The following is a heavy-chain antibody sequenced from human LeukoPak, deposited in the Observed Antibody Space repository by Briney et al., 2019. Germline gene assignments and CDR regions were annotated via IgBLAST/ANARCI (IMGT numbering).Heavy chain of an antibody. CDR3: ARDLSGYSYGNYFDY. V-gene: IGHV1-46*01. CDR2: INPSGGST. J-gene: IGHJ4*02. D-gene: IGHD5-18*01. Sequence: ASVKVSCKASGYSLTTYYMHWVRQAPGQGLEWMGIINPSGGSTSYAQKFQGRVTMTRDTSTSTVYMELSSLRSEDTAVYYCARDLSGYSYGNYFDYWGQGTLVTVSS. CDR1: GYSLTTYY.